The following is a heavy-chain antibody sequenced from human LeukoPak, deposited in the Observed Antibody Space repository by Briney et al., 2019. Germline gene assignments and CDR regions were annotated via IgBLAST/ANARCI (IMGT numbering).Heavy chain of an antibody. D-gene: IGHD2-15*01. Sequence: SQTLSLTCAVSGGSISSGGYSWSRIRQPPGKGLEWIGYIYHSGSTYYNPSLKSRVTISVDRSKNQFSLKLSSVTAADTAVYYCARGPRSLSFDYWGQGTLVTVSS. J-gene: IGHJ4*02. V-gene: IGHV4-30-2*01. CDR1: GGSISSGGYS. CDR3: ARGPRSLSFDY. CDR2: IYHSGST.